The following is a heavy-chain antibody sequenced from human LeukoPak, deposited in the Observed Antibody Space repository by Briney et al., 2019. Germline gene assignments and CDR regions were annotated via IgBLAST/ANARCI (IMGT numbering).Heavy chain of an antibody. Sequence: ASVKVSCKASGYAFTSYGISWVRQAPGQGLEWMGWVSAYNGNTNYAQKLQGRVTMTTDTSTSTAYMALRSLRSDDTAVYYCAREYYDILTGRGYYYYGMDVWGQGTTVTVSS. CDR2: VSAYNGNT. D-gene: IGHD3-9*01. V-gene: IGHV1-18*01. CDR3: AREYYDILTGRGYYYYGMDV. J-gene: IGHJ6*02. CDR1: GYAFTSYG.